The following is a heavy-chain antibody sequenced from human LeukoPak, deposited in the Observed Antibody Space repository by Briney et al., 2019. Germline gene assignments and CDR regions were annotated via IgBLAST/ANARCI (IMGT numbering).Heavy chain of an antibody. CDR3: ARGWSWRYDAFDI. V-gene: IGHV1-69*13. J-gene: IGHJ3*02. Sequence: ASVKVSCKASGYTFTSYGISWVRQAPGQGLEWMGGIIPIFGTANYAQKFQGRVTITADESTSTAYMELSSLRSEDTAVYYCARGWSWRYDAFDIWGQGTMVTVSS. CDR1: GYTFTSYG. D-gene: IGHD2-21*01. CDR2: IIPIFGTA.